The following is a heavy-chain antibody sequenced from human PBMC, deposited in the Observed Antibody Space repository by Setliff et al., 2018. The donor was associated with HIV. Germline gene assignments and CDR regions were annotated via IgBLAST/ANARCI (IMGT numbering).Heavy chain of an antibody. CDR3: AKDGISGGAYPPYYFDY. D-gene: IGHD2-15*01. Sequence: GGSLRLSCAASGFTFSSYAMNWVRQAPGKGLEWVSVVSGSGDNTFYADSVKGRFTTSRDNYKNTLYLQINRLRVEDTAVYYCAKDGISGGAYPPYYFDYWGHGTLVTVSS. V-gene: IGHV3-23*01. CDR1: GFTFSSYA. J-gene: IGHJ4*01. CDR2: VSGSGDNT.